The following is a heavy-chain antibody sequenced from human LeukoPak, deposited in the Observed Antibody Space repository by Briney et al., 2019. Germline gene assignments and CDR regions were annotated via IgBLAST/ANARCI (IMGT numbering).Heavy chain of an antibody. D-gene: IGHD6-19*01. J-gene: IGHJ4*02. CDR3: ARSGYGSGWHYFDY. CDR1: GFTVSSNY. V-gene: IGHV3-53*01. CDR2: IYSGGST. Sequence: GGSLRLSCAASGFTVSSNYMSWVRQAPGKGLEWVSVIYSGGSTYYADSVKGRFTVSRNNAKISLFLQMNSLRAEDTAIYYCARSGYGSGWHYFDYWGQGTLVTVSS.